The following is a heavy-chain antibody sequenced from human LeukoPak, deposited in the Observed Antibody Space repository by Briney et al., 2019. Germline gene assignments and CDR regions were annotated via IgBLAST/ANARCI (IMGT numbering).Heavy chain of an antibody. CDR3: ARGSSSSYVGLRSDWFDP. Sequence: ASVKVSCKASGGTFSSYAISWVRQAPGQGLEWMGGIIPIFGTANYAQKFQGRVTITTDESTSTAYMELSSLRSEDTAVYYCARGSSSSYVGLRSDWFDPWGQGTLVTVSS. J-gene: IGHJ5*02. CDR2: IIPIFGTA. V-gene: IGHV1-69*05. CDR1: GGTFSSYA. D-gene: IGHD6-6*01.